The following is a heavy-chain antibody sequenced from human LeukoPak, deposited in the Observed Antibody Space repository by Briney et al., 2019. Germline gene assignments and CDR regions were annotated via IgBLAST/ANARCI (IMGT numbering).Heavy chain of an antibody. CDR2: INPNSGGT. D-gene: IGHD1-26*01. V-gene: IGHV1-2*04. J-gene: IGHJ4*02. CDR1: GYTFTGYY. Sequence: ASVKVSCKASGYTFTGYYMHWVRQAPGQGLEWMGWINPNSGGTNYAQKLQGWVTMARDTSISTAYMELSRLRSDDTAVYYCARESPLGIVEATFFDYWGQGTLVTVSS. CDR3: ARESPLGIVEATFFDY.